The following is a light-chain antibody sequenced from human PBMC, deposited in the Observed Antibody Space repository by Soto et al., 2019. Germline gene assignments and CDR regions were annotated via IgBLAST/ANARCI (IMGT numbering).Light chain of an antibody. Sequence: EIVLTQSPATLSLSPGERATLSCRASQGVSSYLGWYQQRPGQAPRLLIYDASNRATGIPARFSGSGSETDFTLTISSLEPEDFAIYYCQQRSDWPWTFGQGTKLEIK. V-gene: IGKV3-11*01. J-gene: IGKJ1*01. CDR3: QQRSDWPWT. CDR2: DAS. CDR1: QGVSSY.